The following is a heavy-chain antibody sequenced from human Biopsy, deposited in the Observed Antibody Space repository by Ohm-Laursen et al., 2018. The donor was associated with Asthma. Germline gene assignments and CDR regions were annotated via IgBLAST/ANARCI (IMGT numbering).Heavy chain of an antibody. J-gene: IGHJ4*02. D-gene: IGHD3-22*01. Sequence: TLSLTCTVSGGSITSSSYYWGWIRQPPGKGMEWIGSMYHSGSPYSHPSLKSRATISEDTTKNQLSLKLSSVTAADTAVYFCVRHQYSSSWSTFDYWGQGALVTVSS. CDR2: MYHSGSP. CDR3: VRHQYSSSWSTFDY. CDR1: GGSITSSSYY. V-gene: IGHV4-39*01.